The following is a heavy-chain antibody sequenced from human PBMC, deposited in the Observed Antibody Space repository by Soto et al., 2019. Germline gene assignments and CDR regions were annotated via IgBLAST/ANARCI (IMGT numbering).Heavy chain of an antibody. Sequence: GGSLRLSCAASGFTFSSSEVNWVRQAPGKGLEWVSDISSSGSDIHYADSVKGRFTISRDNAKNSLYLQMNSLRAEDTAVYYCARGGDGYPFDYWGRGTLVTVSS. J-gene: IGHJ4*02. CDR2: ISSSGSDI. V-gene: IGHV3-48*03. D-gene: IGHD5-12*01. CDR3: ARGGDGYPFDY. CDR1: GFTFSSSE.